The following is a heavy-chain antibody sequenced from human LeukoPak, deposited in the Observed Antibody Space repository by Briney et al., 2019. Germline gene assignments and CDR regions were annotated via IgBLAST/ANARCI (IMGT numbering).Heavy chain of an antibody. Sequence: SETLSLTCAVSGGSISSSNWWSWVRPPPGKGLEWIGEIYHSGSTNYNQSLKSRVTISVDKSKNQFSLKLSSVTAADTAVYYCVGGSGWYEGYFDYWGQGTLVTVSS. J-gene: IGHJ4*02. D-gene: IGHD6-19*01. CDR1: GGSISSSNW. V-gene: IGHV4-4*02. CDR3: VGGSGWYEGYFDY. CDR2: IYHSGST.